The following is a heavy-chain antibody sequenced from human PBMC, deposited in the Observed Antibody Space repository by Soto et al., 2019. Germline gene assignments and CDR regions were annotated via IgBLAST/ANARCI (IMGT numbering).Heavy chain of an antibody. D-gene: IGHD5-18*01. J-gene: IGHJ4*02. CDR1: GFTFSSYA. V-gene: IGHV3-23*01. CDR3: EKDLSPVYRYGSN. CDR2: ISGSGGST. Sequence: GGSLRLSCAASGFTFSSYAMSWVRQAPGKGLEWVSAISGSGGSTYYADSVKGRFTISRDNSKNTLYLQMNSLRAEDTAVYYCEKDLSPVYRYGSNWGQGTLVTVSS.